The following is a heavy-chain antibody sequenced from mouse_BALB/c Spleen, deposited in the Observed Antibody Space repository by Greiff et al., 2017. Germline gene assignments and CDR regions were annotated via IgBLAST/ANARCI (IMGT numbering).Heavy chain of an antibody. J-gene: IGHJ3*01. CDR1: GFTFSDYY. CDR2: ISDGGSYT. CDR3: ARGGYDGSWFAY. D-gene: IGHD2-2*01. V-gene: IGHV5-4*02. Sequence: EVKLMESGGGLVKPGGSLKLSCAASGFTFSDYYMYWVRQTPEKRLEWVATISDGGSYTYYPDSVKGRFTISRDNAKNNLYLQMSSLKSGDTAMYYCARGGYDGSWFAYWGQGTLVTVSA.